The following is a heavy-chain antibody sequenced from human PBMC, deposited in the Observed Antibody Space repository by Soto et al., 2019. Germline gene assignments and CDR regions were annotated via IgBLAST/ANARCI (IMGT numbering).Heavy chain of an antibody. J-gene: IGHJ4*02. CDR2: VSGSGGST. CDR1: GFTFSNYA. D-gene: IGHD2-15*01. CDR3: XKGSRGYCGGGNCPPEPYFDY. Sequence: EVQLLESGGGLEQPGGSLRLSCAASGFTFSNYAMSWVRQAPGKGLEWVSTVSGSGGSTYYADSVKGRFTISRDNSKXXXXXXXXXXXXXXXXXXXXXKGSRGYCGGGNCPPEPYFDYWGQGTLVTVSS. V-gene: IGHV3-23*01.